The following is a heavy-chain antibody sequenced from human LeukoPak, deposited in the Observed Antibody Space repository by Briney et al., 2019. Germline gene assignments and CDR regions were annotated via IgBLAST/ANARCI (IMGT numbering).Heavy chain of an antibody. Sequence: GGSLRLSCAASGFTFSNYAMNWVRLAPGKGLEWVSVISSGGGTTYYSDSVKGRFIISGDNSKNTLYLQMNSLRVDDTALYYCAKAGIAVPATPEYCGQGTQVTVSS. J-gene: IGHJ4*02. CDR1: GFTFSNYA. V-gene: IGHV3-23*01. CDR3: AKAGIAVPATPEY. D-gene: IGHD6-19*01. CDR2: ISSGGGTT.